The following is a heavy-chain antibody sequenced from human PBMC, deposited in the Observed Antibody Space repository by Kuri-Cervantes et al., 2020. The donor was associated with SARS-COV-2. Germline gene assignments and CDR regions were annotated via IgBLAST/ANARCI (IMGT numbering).Heavy chain of an antibody. D-gene: IGHD1-26*01. V-gene: IGHV3-66*01. Sequence: GESLKISCAASGFTVSSNYMSWVRQAPGKGLEWVSVIYSGGSTYYADSVKGRFTISRDNSKNTLYLKMNSLRAEDTAVYYCASSRSPYYYYGMDVWGQGTTVTVSS. CDR1: GFTVSSNY. CDR2: IYSGGST. CDR3: ASSRSPYYYYGMDV. J-gene: IGHJ6*02.